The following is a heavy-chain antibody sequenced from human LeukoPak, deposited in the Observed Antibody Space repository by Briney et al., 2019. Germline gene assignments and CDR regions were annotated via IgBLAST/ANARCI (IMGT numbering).Heavy chain of an antibody. D-gene: IGHD3-10*01. J-gene: IGHJ6*02. V-gene: IGHV3-23*01. CDR2: ITVSAGTT. CDR1: GFTFSSYA. Sequence: GGSLRLSCAASGFTFSSYAMSWVRQAPGKGLEWVSAITVSAGTTYYADSVKGRFTISRDNSKNTLYLQMNSLRAEDTAVYYCAKSPEPTYYYGLPLFYYYYGMDVWGQGTTVTVSS. CDR3: AKSPEPTYYYGLPLFYYYYGMDV.